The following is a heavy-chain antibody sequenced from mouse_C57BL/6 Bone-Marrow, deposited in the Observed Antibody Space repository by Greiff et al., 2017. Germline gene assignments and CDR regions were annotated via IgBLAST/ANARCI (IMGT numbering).Heavy chain of an antibody. V-gene: IGHV1-76*01. CDR1: GYTFTDYY. CDR2: IYPGSGNT. Sequence: VQLQQSGAELVRPGASVKLSCKASGYTFTDYYINWLKQSPGQGLEWIARIYPGSGNTYYNEKFKGKATLTAEKSSSTAYMQLSSLTSENSAVYFCARDSSGWFAYWGQGTLFTVSA. D-gene: IGHD3-2*02. CDR3: ARDSSGWFAY. J-gene: IGHJ3*01.